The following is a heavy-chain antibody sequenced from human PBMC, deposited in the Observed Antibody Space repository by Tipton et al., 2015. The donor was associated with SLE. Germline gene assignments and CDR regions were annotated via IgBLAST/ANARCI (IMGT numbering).Heavy chain of an antibody. V-gene: IGHV4-59*01. CDR1: GGSISSYY. D-gene: IGHD2-21*01. Sequence: LRLSCTVSGGSISSYYWSWIRQPPGKGLEWIGYIYYSGSTNYNPSLKSRVTISVDTSKNQFSLKLSSVTAADTAVYYCARGLGGEGAFDIWCQGTMVTVSS. CDR2: IYYSGST. CDR3: ARGLGGEGAFDI. J-gene: IGHJ3*02.